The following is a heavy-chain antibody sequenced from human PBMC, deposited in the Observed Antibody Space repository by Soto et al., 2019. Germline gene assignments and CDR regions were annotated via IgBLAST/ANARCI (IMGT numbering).Heavy chain of an antibody. CDR1: GGSISSYY. V-gene: IGHV4-59*01. CDR3: GRRSGGSGAFDY. Sequence: SETLSLTCTVSGGSISSYYWSWIRQPPGKGLEWIGYIYYSGSTNYNPSLKSRVTISVDTSKNQFSLKLSSVTAADTAVYYCGRRSGGSGAFDYWGQGTLVTVSS. D-gene: IGHD6-25*01. CDR2: IYYSGST. J-gene: IGHJ4*02.